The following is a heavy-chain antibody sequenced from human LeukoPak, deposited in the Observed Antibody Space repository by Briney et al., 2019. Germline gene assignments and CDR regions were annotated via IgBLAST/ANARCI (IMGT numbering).Heavy chain of an antibody. D-gene: IGHD5-12*01. V-gene: IGHV3-66*01. CDR3: ASLNSYSGYDY. CDR1: GFTVSSNY. CDR2: IYSGGST. Sequence: GGSLRLSCAASGFTVSSNYMSWVRQAPGKGLEWVSVIYSGGSTYYADSVKGRFTISGDNSKNTLYLQMNSLRAEDTAVYYCASLNSYSGYDYWGQGTLVTVSS. J-gene: IGHJ4*02.